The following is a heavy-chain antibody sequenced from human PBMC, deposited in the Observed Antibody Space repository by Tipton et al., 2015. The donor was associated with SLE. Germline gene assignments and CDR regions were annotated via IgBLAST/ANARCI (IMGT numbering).Heavy chain of an antibody. Sequence: TLSLTCAVSGGSISSSYYWGWIRQPPGKGLEWIGNIYYSETTYYNPSLKSRVTMSVDSSKNQFSLRLTSVTAADTAVYYCARTDYYGLAGNWGQGTLVTVSS. J-gene: IGHJ4*02. D-gene: IGHD3-10*01. CDR3: ARTDYYGLAGN. V-gene: IGHV4-39*07. CDR1: GGSISSSYY. CDR2: IYYSETT.